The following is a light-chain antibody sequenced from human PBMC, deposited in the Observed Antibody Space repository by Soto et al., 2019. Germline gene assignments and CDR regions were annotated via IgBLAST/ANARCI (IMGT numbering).Light chain of an antibody. CDR3: SSSAGTNRV. J-gene: IGLJ1*01. CDR1: SSDVGANNY. CDR2: EVT. V-gene: IGLV2-8*01. Sequence: QSVLTQPPSASGSPGQSVTISCTGTSSDVGANNYVSWYQQHPGKAPKLMIYEVTKRPSGVPYRFSGSKSGNTASLTVSGLQEADEADYYCSSSAGTNRVFGTGTKVTVL.